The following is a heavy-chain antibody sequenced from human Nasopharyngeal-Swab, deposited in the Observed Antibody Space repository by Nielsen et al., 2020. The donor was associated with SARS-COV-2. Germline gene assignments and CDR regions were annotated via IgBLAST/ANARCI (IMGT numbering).Heavy chain of an antibody. CDR3: AREDRSSSKPEYYYYYYGMDV. V-gene: IGHV4-39*07. CDR2: IYYSGST. J-gene: IGHJ6*02. CDR1: ARSISIYY. D-gene: IGHD6-6*01. Sequence: SETLSLTCTVAARSISIYYWGWIRQPPGKGLEWIGSIYYSGSTYYNPAPKSRVTIPVDTSKNQFSLNLSTVTTGRTAVYYCAREDRSSSKPEYYYYYYGMDVWGQGTTVTVSS.